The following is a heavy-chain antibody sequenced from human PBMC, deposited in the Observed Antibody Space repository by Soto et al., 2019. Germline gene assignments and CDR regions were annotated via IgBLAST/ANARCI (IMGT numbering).Heavy chain of an antibody. V-gene: IGHV3-53*02. Sequence: EVQLVETGGGLIQPGGSLRLSCAASGFTVSTNYMNWVRQAPGRGLEWISIIYSGGSTSYADSVRGRFTISRDNSKNTLHLQMNSLRVADTAVYYCAREVTGGAAYFDSWGQGTLVTVSS. CDR2: IYSGGST. CDR1: GFTVSTNY. D-gene: IGHD4-4*01. J-gene: IGHJ4*02. CDR3: AREVTGGAAYFDS.